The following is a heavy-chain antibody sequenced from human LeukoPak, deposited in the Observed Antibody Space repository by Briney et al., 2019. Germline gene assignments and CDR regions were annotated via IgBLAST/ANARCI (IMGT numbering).Heavy chain of an antibody. CDR1: GGSISSYY. Sequence: SETLSLTCTVSGGSISSYYWSWIRQPAGKGLEWIGRIYTSGSTNHNPSLKSRVTMSVDTSKNQFSLKLSSVTAADTAVYYCARDLGIAAAAPFDIWGQGTMVTVSS. V-gene: IGHV4-4*07. CDR3: ARDLGIAAAAPFDI. J-gene: IGHJ3*02. CDR2: IYTSGST. D-gene: IGHD6-13*01.